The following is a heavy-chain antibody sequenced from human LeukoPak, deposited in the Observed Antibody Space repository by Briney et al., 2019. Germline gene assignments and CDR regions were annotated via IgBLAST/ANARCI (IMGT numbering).Heavy chain of an antibody. CDR3: ARPMVRGVNDALDI. Sequence: SETLSLTCTVSGGSISSYYWSWIRQPPGKGLEWIGYIYYSGSTNYNPSLKSRVTISVDTSKNQFSLELTSVTAADTAVYYCARPMVRGVNDALDIWGQGTMVTVSS. CDR2: IYYSGST. D-gene: IGHD3-10*01. CDR1: GGSISSYY. V-gene: IGHV4-59*08. J-gene: IGHJ3*02.